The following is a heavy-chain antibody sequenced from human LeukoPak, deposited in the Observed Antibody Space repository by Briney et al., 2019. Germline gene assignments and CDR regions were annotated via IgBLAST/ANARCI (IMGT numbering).Heavy chain of an antibody. Sequence: ASVKVSCKASGGTFSSYAISWVRQAPGQGLERMGGIIPIFGTANYAQKFQGRVTITADESTSTAYMELSSLRSEDTAVYYCASTDMVGATYDYWGQGTLVTVSS. CDR2: IIPIFGTA. CDR1: GGTFSSYA. D-gene: IGHD1-26*01. J-gene: IGHJ4*02. V-gene: IGHV1-69*13. CDR3: ASTDMVGATYDY.